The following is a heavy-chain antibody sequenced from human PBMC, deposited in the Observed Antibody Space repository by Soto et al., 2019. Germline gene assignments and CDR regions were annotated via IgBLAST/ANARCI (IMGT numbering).Heavy chain of an antibody. V-gene: IGHV3-11*01. CDR2: ISNGGATV. J-gene: IGHJ3*02. CDR1: GFTFSDYY. D-gene: IGHD2-8*01. Sequence: QVQLVESGGGLVKPGGSLRLSCAASGFTFSDYYMVWVRQAPGKGLEWISYISNGGATVYYADSVKGRFTISRDNGKNSIFLQMNSLTADDTAVYYCARCFLGVREAFDIWGRGTTVTVSS. CDR3: ARCFLGVREAFDI.